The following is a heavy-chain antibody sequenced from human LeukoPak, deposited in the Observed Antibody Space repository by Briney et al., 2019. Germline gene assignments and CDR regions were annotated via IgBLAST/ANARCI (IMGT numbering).Heavy chain of an antibody. J-gene: IGHJ6*02. CDR3: ARAANYYYGMDV. CDR1: GFTFXSYA. Sequence: GSLRLSXAASGFTFXSYAMHWVRQAPGKGLEWVAVISYDGSNKYYADSMKGRFTISRDNSKNTLYLQMNSLRAEDTAVYYCARAANYYYGMDVWGQGTTVTVSS. CDR2: ISYDGSNK. V-gene: IGHV3-30-3*01.